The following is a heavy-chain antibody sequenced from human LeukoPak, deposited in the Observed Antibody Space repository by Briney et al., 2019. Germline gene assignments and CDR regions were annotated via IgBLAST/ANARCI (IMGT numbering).Heavy chain of an antibody. D-gene: IGHD6-19*01. Sequence: PGGSLRLSCAASGFTFSSYGIHWVRQAPGKGLEWVTFIGYDGRNKYYADSVKGRFTISRDNSRNTVYLQMNSLRSEDTALYYCAKGWQWVWAFDVWGLGTMVTVSS. CDR1: GFTFSSYG. CDR3: AKGWQWVWAFDV. V-gene: IGHV3-30*02. J-gene: IGHJ3*01. CDR2: IGYDGRNK.